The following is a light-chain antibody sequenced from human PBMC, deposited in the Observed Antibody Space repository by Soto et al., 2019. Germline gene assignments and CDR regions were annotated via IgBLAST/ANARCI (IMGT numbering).Light chain of an antibody. CDR3: SSYTSSGTLV. Sequence: QSALTQPASVSGSPGQSITISCTGTSSDVGGFNYVSWYQQHPGNAPKLMIYEVSNRPSGVSNRFSGSKSGNTASLTISGLQAEDEADYYCSSYTSSGTLVFGTGTKLTVL. CDR2: EVS. V-gene: IGLV2-14*01. CDR1: SSDVGGFNY. J-gene: IGLJ1*01.